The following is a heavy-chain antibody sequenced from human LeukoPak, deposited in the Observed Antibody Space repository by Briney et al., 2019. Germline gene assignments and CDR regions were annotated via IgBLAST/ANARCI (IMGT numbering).Heavy chain of an antibody. J-gene: IGHJ3*02. CDR2: INSDGSST. V-gene: IGHV3-74*01. CDR3: ASLPSHYYDSPPRGAFDI. CDR1: GFTFSSYW. D-gene: IGHD3-22*01. Sequence: AGGSLRLSCAASGFTFSSYWMHWVRQAPGKGLVWVSRINSDGSSTSYADSVKGRFTISRDNAKNTLYLQMNSLRAEDTAVYYCASLPSHYYDSPPRGAFDIWGQGTMVTVSS.